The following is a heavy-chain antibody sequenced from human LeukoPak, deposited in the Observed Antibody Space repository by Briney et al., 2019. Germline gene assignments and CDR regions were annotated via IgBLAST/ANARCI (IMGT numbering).Heavy chain of an antibody. CDR1: GFTFSDYS. J-gene: IGHJ4*02. CDR2: ISSGGSTI. V-gene: IGHV3-48*02. D-gene: IGHD5-18*01. CDR3: VRGEATAVVPGCDY. Sequence: GGSLRLSCAASGFTFSDYSMNWVRQAPGKGLEWVSYISSGGSTIYYADSVKGRFTISRDNAKNALYLQMNSLRDEDTAVYYCVRGEATAVVPGCDYWGQGTLVTVSS.